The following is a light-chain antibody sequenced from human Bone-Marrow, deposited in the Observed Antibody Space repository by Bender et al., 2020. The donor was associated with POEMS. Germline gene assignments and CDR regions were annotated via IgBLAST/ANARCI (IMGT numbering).Light chain of an antibody. CDR2: EVN. CDR1: GSDIGGYNY. Sequence: QSALTQPPSASGSPGQSVTISCTGTGSDIGGYNYVSWYQHHPGKAPKVVIYEVNKWPSGVSNRFSGSKSGNTASLTISGLQAEDEADYYCCSYARSSTLVFGGGTKLTVL. J-gene: IGLJ3*02. V-gene: IGLV2-23*02. CDR3: CSYARSSTLV.